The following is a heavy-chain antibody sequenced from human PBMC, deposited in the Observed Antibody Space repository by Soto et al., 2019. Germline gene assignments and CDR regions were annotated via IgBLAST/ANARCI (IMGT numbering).Heavy chain of an antibody. D-gene: IGHD6-19*01. V-gene: IGHV4-30-4*01. Sequence: SETLSLTCTVSGGSISSGDYYWSWIRQPPGKGLEWIGYIYYSGSTYYNPSLKSRVTISVDTSKNQFSLKLSSVTAADTAVYYCARDPAVAGSGLTVSWGQGTLVTVS. CDR2: IYYSGST. CDR1: GGSISSGDYY. CDR3: ARDPAVAGSGLTVS. J-gene: IGHJ4*02.